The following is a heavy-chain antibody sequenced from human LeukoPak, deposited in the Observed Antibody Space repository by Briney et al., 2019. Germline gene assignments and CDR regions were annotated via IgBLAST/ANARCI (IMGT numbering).Heavy chain of an antibody. D-gene: IGHD3-16*01. J-gene: IGHJ4*02. CDR2: ISYDGRNK. Sequence: GGSLRLSCAASGFTFSTYGMHWVRQAPGKGLEWVAAISYDGRNKYYADSVKGRFTISRDNSKNTLYLQMNSLRAEATAVYYCARAQGGVVIDYWGQGTLVTVSS. V-gene: IGHV3-30*03. CDR1: GFTFSTYG. CDR3: ARAQGGVVIDY.